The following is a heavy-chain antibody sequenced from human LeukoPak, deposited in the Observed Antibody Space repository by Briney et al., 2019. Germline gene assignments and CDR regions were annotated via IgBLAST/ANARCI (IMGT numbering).Heavy chain of an antibody. Sequence: PGGSLRLSCAASGFTFSSYSMNWVRQAPGKGLEWVSYISSSSSTIYYADSVKGRFTISRDNAKNSLYLQMNSLRAEDTAVYYCARDALWFGDNFDYWGQGTLVTVSS. CDR2: ISSSSSTI. V-gene: IGHV3-48*04. CDR3: ARDALWFGDNFDY. CDR1: GFTFSSYS. J-gene: IGHJ4*02. D-gene: IGHD3-10*01.